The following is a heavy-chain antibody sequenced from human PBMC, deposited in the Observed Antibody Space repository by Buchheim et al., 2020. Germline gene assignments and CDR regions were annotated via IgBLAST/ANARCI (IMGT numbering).Heavy chain of an antibody. CDR2: IYHSGST. Sequence: QLQLQESGSGLVKPSQTLSLTCAVSGGSISSGGYSWSWIRQPPGKGLEWIGYIYHSGSTYYTPSLKSRVTISVDRSKNQFSLKLSSVTAADTAVYYCARGVTGYCSSTSCPTYYFDYWGQGTL. CDR3: ARGVTGYCSSTSCPTYYFDY. CDR1: GGSISSGGYS. J-gene: IGHJ4*02. D-gene: IGHD2-2*01. V-gene: IGHV4-30-2*01.